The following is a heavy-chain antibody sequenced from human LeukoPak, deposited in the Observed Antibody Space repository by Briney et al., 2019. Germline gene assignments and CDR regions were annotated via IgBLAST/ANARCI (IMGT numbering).Heavy chain of an antibody. CDR1: GFTFSSYS. Sequence: PGGSLRLSCAASGFTFSSYSMNWVRQAPGKGLKWVSSISSSSSYIYYADSVKGRFTISRDNAKNSLYLQMNSLRAEDTAVYYCARDFGSFTTGTTEEGGGAFDIWGQGTMVTVSS. J-gene: IGHJ3*02. CDR3: ARDFGSFTTGTTEEGGGAFDI. CDR2: ISSSSSYI. V-gene: IGHV3-21*01. D-gene: IGHD1-1*01.